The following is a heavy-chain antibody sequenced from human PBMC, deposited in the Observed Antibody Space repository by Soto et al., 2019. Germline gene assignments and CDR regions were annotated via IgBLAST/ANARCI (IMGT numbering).Heavy chain of an antibody. J-gene: IGHJ4*02. CDR1: GYTFTSYA. V-gene: IGHV1-3*01. CDR2: INAGNGNT. D-gene: IGHD1-26*01. Sequence: QVQLVQSGAEVKKPGASVKVSCKASGYTFTSYAMHWVRQAPGQRLEWMGWINAGNGNTKYSQKFQGSVTITRDTSASTAYMELSSLRSEDTAVYYCERDSDSGSYYGTLGYWGQGTLVTVSS. CDR3: ERDSDSGSYYGTLGY.